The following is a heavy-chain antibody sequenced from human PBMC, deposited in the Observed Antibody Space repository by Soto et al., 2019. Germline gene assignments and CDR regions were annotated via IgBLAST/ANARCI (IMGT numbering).Heavy chain of an antibody. CDR2: ISYDGSNK. J-gene: IGHJ5*02. CDR1: GFTFSSYG. Sequence: PGGSLRLSCAASGFTFSSYGMHWVRQAPGKGLKWVAVISYDGSNKYYADSVKGRFTISRDNSKNTLYLQMNSLRAEDTAVYYCAKDPSRNWGSSNWFDPWGQGTLVTVSS. V-gene: IGHV3-30*18. CDR3: AKDPSRNWGSSNWFDP. D-gene: IGHD7-27*01.